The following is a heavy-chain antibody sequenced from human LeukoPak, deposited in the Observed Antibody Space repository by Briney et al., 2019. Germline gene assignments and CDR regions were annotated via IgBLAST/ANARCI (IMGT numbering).Heavy chain of an antibody. Sequence: ASVKVSCKASGGTFSSYAISWVRQAPGQGLEWMGGIIPIFGTANYAQKFQGRVTITADGSTSTAYMELSSLRSEDTAVYYCARAYYDSSGPGGYDYWGQGTLVTVSS. CDR1: GGTFSSYA. CDR3: ARAYYDSSGPGGYDY. J-gene: IGHJ4*02. V-gene: IGHV1-69*01. CDR2: IIPIFGTA. D-gene: IGHD3-22*01.